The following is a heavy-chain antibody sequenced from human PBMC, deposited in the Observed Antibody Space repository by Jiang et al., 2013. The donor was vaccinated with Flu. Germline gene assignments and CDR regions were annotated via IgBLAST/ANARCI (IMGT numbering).Heavy chain of an antibody. V-gene: IGHV6-1*01. CDR3: ARDPELHWYFDL. CDR1: GDSVSSNSGA. CDR2: TYYRSKWYI. Sequence: GLVKPSQTLSLTCDISGDSVSSNSGAWNWIRQSPSRGLEWLGRTYYRSKWYIDYAVSLKGRININPDTSRNRFSLQLHSVTPEDTAVYYCARDPELHWYFDLWGRGTLVTVSS. D-gene: IGHD4-23*01. J-gene: IGHJ2*01.